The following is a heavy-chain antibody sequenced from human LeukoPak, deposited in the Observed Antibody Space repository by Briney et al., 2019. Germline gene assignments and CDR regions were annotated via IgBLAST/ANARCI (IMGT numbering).Heavy chain of an antibody. V-gene: IGHV1-69*13. CDR1: GGTFSRYA. CDR3: ARVARYSDSDLGAYYFDY. J-gene: IGHJ4*02. Sequence: SVKVSCKASGGTFSRYAISWVRQAPGQGLEWMGGIIPIFGIANYAQKFQDRVTITADESTSTAYMELSSLRSEDTAVYYCARVARYSDSDLGAYYFDYWGQGTLVTVSS. CDR2: IIPIFGIA. D-gene: IGHD5-12*01.